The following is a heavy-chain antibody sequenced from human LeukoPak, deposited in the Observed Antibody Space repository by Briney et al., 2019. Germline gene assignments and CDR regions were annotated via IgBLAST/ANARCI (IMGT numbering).Heavy chain of an antibody. CDR3: ARVYGDYVYWFDP. V-gene: IGHV3-9*01. J-gene: IGHJ5*02. CDR1: GFTFDDYA. Sequence: SLRLSCAASGFTFDDYAMHWVRQAPGKGLEWVSGISWNSGSIGYADSVKGRFTISRDNAKNSLYLQMNSLRAEDTAVYYCARVYGDYVYWFDPWGQGTLVTVSS. D-gene: IGHD4-17*01. CDR2: ISWNSGSI.